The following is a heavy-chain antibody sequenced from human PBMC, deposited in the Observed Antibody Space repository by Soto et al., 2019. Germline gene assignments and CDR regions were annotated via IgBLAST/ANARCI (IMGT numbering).Heavy chain of an antibody. Sequence: HPGGSLRLSCAASGFTFSGSAMHWVRQASGKGLEWVGRIRSKANSYATAYAASVKGRFTISRDDSKNTAYLQMNSLKTEDTAVYYCTRPLSGYVVSVDAFDIWGQGTMVTVSS. CDR3: TRPLSGYVVSVDAFDI. V-gene: IGHV3-73*01. J-gene: IGHJ3*02. CDR2: IRSKANSYAT. CDR1: GFTFSGSA. D-gene: IGHD5-12*01.